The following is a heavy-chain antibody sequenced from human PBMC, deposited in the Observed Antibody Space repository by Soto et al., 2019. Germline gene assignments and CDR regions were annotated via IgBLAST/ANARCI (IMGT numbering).Heavy chain of an antibody. CDR3: ARERYQVISDGMDV. CDR2: INPQTGGT. D-gene: IGHD2-2*01. CDR1: GYTFTGYY. J-gene: IGHJ6*02. V-gene: IGHV1-2*02. Sequence: ASVKVSCKASGYTFTGYYNHWVREAPGQGLEWMGWINPQTGGTSYAQKFQGRVTLSRDTSINTAYLELSRLTFDDAAVYFCARERYQVISDGMDVWGQGTTVTVSS.